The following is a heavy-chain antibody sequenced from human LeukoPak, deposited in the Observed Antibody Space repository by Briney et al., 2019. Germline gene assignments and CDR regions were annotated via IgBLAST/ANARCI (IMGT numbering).Heavy chain of an antibody. D-gene: IGHD4-17*01. J-gene: IGHJ4*02. CDR1: GYTFISYW. Sequence: GESLNISCQGSGYTFISYWIGWVRQLPGKGREWMGIIYPADSDSKYSPSFQGQVSISVDKSINAASLQWKYLKASDTGMYYCARLNGPGYGDNYFDYWGQGALVTVSS. CDR3: ARLNGPGYGDNYFDY. V-gene: IGHV5-51*01. CDR2: IYPADSDS.